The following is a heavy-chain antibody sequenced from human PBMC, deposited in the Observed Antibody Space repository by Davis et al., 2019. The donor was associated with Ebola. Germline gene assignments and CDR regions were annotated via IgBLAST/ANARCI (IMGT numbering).Heavy chain of an antibody. J-gene: IGHJ4*02. V-gene: IGHV3-33*08. CDR1: GYTFNSHG. D-gene: IGHD3-22*01. Sequence: SCKASGYTFNSHGISWVRQAPGQGLEWMAFIRSEATSQDYGKSVQGRFFISRDDSKNTLYLQMNSLRVDDTAVYFCARDGPNYDVDYWGQGTLVTVSA. CDR2: IRSEATSQ. CDR3: ARDGPNYDVDY.